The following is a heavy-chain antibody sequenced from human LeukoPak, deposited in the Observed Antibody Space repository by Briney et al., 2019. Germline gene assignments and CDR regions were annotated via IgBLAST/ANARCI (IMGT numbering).Heavy chain of an antibody. CDR3: ARPEYSSSWYVFDY. D-gene: IGHD6-13*01. CDR1: GGSISSYY. J-gene: IGHJ4*02. V-gene: IGHV4-59*08. CDR2: IYYSGST. Sequence: PSETLSLTCTVSGGSISSYYWSWIRQPPGKGLEWIGYIYYSGSTNYNPSLKSRVTISVDTSKNQFSLKLSSVTAADTAVYYCARPEYSSSWYVFDYWGQGTLVTVSS.